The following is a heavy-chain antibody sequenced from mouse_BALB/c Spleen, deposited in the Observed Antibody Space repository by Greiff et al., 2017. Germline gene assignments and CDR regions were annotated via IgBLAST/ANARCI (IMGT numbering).Heavy chain of an antibody. V-gene: IGHV5-12-2*01. D-gene: IGHD3-1*01. J-gene: IGHJ4*01. CDR3: ARHGGSGAMDY. CDR1: GFTFSSYT. CDR2: ISNGGGST. Sequence: EVHLVESGGGLVQPGGSLKLSCAASGFTFSSYTMSWVRQTPEKRLEWVAYISNGGGSTYYPDTVKGRFTIYRDNAKNTLYLQMSSLKSEDTAMYYCARHGGSGAMDYWGQGTSVTVSS.